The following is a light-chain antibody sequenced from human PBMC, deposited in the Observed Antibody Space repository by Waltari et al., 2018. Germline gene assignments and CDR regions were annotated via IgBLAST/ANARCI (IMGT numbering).Light chain of an antibody. V-gene: IGKV1-27*01. CDR2: AAS. J-gene: IGKJ1*01. CDR3: QKYNSSPKM. CDR1: QGINNY. Sequence: EIQMTQSPSSLSASVGDRVTITCRASQGINNYLAWYQQKLGKVPKLLIYAASTLQSGGPSRFSASGSGTDFTLTISNLQPEDVATYYCQKYNSSPKMFGQGTKVEIK.